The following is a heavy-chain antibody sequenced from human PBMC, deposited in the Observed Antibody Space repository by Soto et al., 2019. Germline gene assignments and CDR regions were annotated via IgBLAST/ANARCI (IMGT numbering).Heavy chain of an antibody. J-gene: IGHJ3*02. CDR3: ARVISITGTSDAFDI. CDR1: GYTFTSNG. CDR2: ISAYNGNT. Sequence: GTSVKVSCKASGYTFTSNGLSWVRQAPGQGLEWMGWISAYNGNTNYAQKLQGRVTMTTDTSTSTAYMELRSLRSDDTAVYYCARVISITGTSDAFDIWGQGTMVT. V-gene: IGHV1-18*01. D-gene: IGHD1-20*01.